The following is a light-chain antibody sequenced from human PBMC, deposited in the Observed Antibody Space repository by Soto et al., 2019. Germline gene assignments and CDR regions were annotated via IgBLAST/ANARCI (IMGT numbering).Light chain of an antibody. CDR1: QSISDL. CDR2: DAS. CDR3: QQYNSPYT. Sequence: DIQLTQSPSTLSASVGDRVTTTGRASQSISDLLAWYHQKPGKAPKLLIYDASSLESGAPSRFSGSGYGTEFTLTISSLQPDDFATYYCQQYNSPYTFGQGTKVDIK. V-gene: IGKV1-5*01. J-gene: IGKJ2*01.